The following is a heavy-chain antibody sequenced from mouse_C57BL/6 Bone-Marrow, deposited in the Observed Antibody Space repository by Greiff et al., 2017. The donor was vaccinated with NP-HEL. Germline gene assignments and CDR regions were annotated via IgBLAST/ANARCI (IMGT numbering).Heavy chain of an antibody. J-gene: IGHJ1*03. V-gene: IGHV5-2*01. CDR2: INSDGGST. CDR3: ARGGYYGSSLYWYFDV. Sequence: EVQVVESGGGLVQPGESLKLSCESNEYEFPSHDMSWVRKTPEKRLELVAAINSDGGSTYYPDPMERRFIISRDNTKKTLYLQMSSLRSVDTALYYCARGGYYGSSLYWYFDVWGTGTTVTVSS. CDR1: EYEFPSHD. D-gene: IGHD1-1*01.